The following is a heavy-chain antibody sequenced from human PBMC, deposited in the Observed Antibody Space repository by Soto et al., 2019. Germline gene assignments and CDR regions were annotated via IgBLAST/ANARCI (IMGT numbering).Heavy chain of an antibody. CDR1: GYTFTSYD. CDR3: ARGPTESRLWFGELGY. J-gene: IGHJ4*02. D-gene: IGHD3-10*01. CDR2: MNPNSGNT. Sequence: QVQLVQSGAEVKKPGASVKVSCKASGYTFTSYDINWVRQATGQGLEWMGWMNPNSGNTGYAQKFQGRVNMTRNTSISTAYMGLSSLRSEDTAGYYCARGPTESRLWFGELGYWGQGTLVTVSS. V-gene: IGHV1-8*01.